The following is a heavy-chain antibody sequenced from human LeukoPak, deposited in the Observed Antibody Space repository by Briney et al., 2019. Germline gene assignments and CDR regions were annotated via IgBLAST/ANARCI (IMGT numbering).Heavy chain of an antibody. Sequence: GGSLRLSCAASGFTFSSYSMNWVRQAPGKGLEWVSYISSSSSTICYADSVKGRFTISRDNAKNSLYLQMNSLRAEDTAVYYCARGEQWLTPSPHGMDVWGQGTTVTVSS. D-gene: IGHD6-19*01. CDR3: ARGEQWLTPSPHGMDV. J-gene: IGHJ6*02. CDR2: ISSSSSTI. V-gene: IGHV3-48*01. CDR1: GFTFSSYS.